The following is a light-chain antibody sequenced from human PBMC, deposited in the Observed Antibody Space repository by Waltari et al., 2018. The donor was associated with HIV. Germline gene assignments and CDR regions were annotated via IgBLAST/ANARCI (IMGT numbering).Light chain of an antibody. V-gene: IGLV2-23*02. CDR1: SSDVGGYNY. Sequence: QSALTQPASVSGSPGQSITISCAGTSSDVGGYNYVSWYQQHPGKAPKLRIYDVSKRPSGVSKRFAGSNSGNTASLTISGLQAEDEADYYCCSYARTSTYVFGTGTKVTVL. CDR3: CSYARTSTYV. J-gene: IGLJ1*01. CDR2: DVS.